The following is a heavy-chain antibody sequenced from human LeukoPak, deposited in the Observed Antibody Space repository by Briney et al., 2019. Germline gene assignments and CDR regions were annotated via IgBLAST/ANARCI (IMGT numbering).Heavy chain of an antibody. J-gene: IGHJ4*02. D-gene: IGHD3-16*01. CDR2: MNPNSGNT. Sequence: ASVKVSCKASGYTFTSYDINWVRQATGQGLEWMGWMNPNSGNTGYAQKFQGRVTITADESTSTAYMELSSLRSEDTAVYYCAREHTFGGVVDYWGQGTLVTVSS. V-gene: IGHV1-8*01. CDR1: GYTFTSYD. CDR3: AREHTFGGVVDY.